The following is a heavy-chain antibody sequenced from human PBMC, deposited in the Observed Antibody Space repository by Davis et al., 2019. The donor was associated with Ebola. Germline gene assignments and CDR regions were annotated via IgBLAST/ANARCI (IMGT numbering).Heavy chain of an antibody. Sequence: ASVKVSCKASGYTFTSYYMHWVRQAPGQGLEWMGIINPSGGNTNYAQNVQDRVTMTTDTSTSIAYMELRSLRSDDTAVYYCARDLGKTLADHADYWGQGTLVTVSS. D-gene: IGHD6-19*01. V-gene: IGHV1-46*01. CDR2: INPSGGNT. J-gene: IGHJ4*02. CDR1: GYTFTSYY. CDR3: ARDLGKTLADHADY.